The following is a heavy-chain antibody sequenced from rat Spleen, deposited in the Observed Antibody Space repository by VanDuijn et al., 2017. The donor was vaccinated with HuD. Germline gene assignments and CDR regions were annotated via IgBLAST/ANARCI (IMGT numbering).Heavy chain of an antibody. V-gene: IGHV2S61*01. CDR1: GFSLSSSG. D-gene: IGHD1-2*01. J-gene: IGHJ3*01. CDR3: ARGSLFAY. Sequence: QVQLKESGPGLVQPSQTLSLNCPVSGFSLSSSGVIWVRQPPGKGLEWMGVIWGNGNTNYNSALKSRLSISRDTSKSQVFLKMNNLQTEDTAMYFCARGSLFAYWGQGTLVTVSS. CDR2: IWGNGNT.